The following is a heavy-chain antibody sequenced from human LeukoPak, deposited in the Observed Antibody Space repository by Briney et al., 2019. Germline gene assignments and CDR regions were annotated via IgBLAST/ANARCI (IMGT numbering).Heavy chain of an antibody. V-gene: IGHV3-11*04. J-gene: IGHJ4*02. D-gene: IGHD2-2*01. CDR1: GFTFSDYY. Sequence: GGSLRLSCAASGFTFSDYYMSWIRQAPGKGLEWVSYISSSSSTIYYADSVKGRFTISRDNAKNSLYLQMNSLRAEDTAVYYCATTLFDIVVVPAAPFDYWGQGTLVTVSS. CDR3: ATTLFDIVVVPAAPFDY. CDR2: ISSSSSTI.